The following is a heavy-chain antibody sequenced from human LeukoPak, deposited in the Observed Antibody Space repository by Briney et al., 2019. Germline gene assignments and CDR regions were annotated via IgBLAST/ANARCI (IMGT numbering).Heavy chain of an antibody. CDR1: GYTFTGYY. Sequence: ASVKVSCKASGYTFTGYYMHWVRQAPGQGLEWMGWINPNSGGTNYAQKFQGWVTMTRDTSISTAYMELSRLRSDDTAVYYCARDKASDANNYGSGGFGFDPWGQGTLVTVSS. V-gene: IGHV1-2*04. D-gene: IGHD3-10*01. CDR2: INPNSGGT. CDR3: ARDKASDANNYGSGGFGFDP. J-gene: IGHJ5*02.